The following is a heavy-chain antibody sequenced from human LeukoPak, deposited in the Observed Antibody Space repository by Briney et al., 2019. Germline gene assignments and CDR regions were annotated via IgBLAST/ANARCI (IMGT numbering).Heavy chain of an antibody. CDR1: GYTFTSYG. V-gene: IGHV1-18*01. CDR2: ISAYNGNT. CDR3: ARKAGAGYYYMDV. Sequence: ASVRVSCKASGYTFTSYGISWVRETPGQGLEWMGWISAYNGNTNYAQKHQGRVTMTTDTSTSTAYMELRSLRSDDTAVYYCARKAGAGYYYMDVWGKGTTVTVSS. D-gene: IGHD1-14*01. J-gene: IGHJ6*03.